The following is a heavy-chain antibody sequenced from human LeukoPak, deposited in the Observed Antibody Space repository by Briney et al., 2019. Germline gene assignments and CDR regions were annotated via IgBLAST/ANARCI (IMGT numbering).Heavy chain of an antibody. CDR2: ISSSSSTI. V-gene: IGHV3-48*01. CDR1: GFSFSAYS. D-gene: IGHD5-12*01. Sequence: PGGSLRLSCAASGFSFSAYSINWVRQAPGKGLEWVSYISSSSSTIYYADSVKGRFTISRDNAWNSAYPQMNSLRAEDTAVYYCARAGFYHYGMDVWGQGTTVIVSS. CDR3: ARAGFYHYGMDV. J-gene: IGHJ6*02.